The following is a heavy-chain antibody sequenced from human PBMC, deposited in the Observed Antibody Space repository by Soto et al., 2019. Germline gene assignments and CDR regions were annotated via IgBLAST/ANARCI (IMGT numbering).Heavy chain of an antibody. CDR2: ISGSGGST. CDR1: GFTFSSYA. J-gene: IGHJ4*02. V-gene: IGHV3-23*01. CDR3: AKDDSITIFGVVFDY. D-gene: IGHD3-3*01. Sequence: GGSLRLSCAASGFTFSSYAMSWVRQAPGKGLEWVSAISGSGGSTYYADPVKGRFTISRDNSKNTLYLQMNSLTAEDNAVYYCAKDDSITIFGVVFDYWGQGTLVTVSS.